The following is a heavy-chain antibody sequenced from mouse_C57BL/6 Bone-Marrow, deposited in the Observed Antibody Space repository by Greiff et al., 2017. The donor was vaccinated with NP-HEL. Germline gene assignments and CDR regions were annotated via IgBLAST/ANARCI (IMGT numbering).Heavy chain of an antibody. CDR1: GYTFTDYY. CDR2: IYPGSGNT. J-gene: IGHJ2*01. Sequence: QVQLQQSGAELVRPGASVKLSCKASGYTFTDYYINWVKQRPGQGLEWIARIYPGSGNTYYNEKFKGKATLTAENSSSTAYMQLSSLTSEDSAVYFCARGVGHWGQGTTLTVSS. V-gene: IGHV1-76*01. D-gene: IGHD4-1*01. CDR3: ARGVGH.